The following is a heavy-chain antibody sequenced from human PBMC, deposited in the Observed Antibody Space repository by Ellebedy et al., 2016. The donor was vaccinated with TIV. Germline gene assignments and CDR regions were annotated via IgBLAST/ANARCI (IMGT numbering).Heavy chain of an antibody. CDR1: GFTTSG. D-gene: IGHD3-16*01. CDR3: VKGAYPVPTVMAV. CDR2: IRSDGSAI. V-gene: IGHV3-30*02. Sequence: GESLKISCAASGFTTSGMHWVRQAPGKGLEWVAFIRSDGSAIYYADSVRGRFTIPRDYSQNTLDLQMTSLRPEDTALYYCVKGAYPVPTVMAVWGQGTMVIVSS. J-gene: IGHJ6*02.